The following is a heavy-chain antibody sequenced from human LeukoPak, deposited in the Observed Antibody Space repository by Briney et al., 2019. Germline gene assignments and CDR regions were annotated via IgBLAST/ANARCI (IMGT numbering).Heavy chain of an antibody. CDR3: ARDRGWFDP. Sequence: RASETLSLTCTVSGGSISSYYWSWLRQPPGKGLEWIGYIYYSGSTNYNPSLKSRVTISVDTSKNQFSLKLSSVTAADTAVYYCARDRGWFDPWGQGTLVTVSS. J-gene: IGHJ5*02. CDR1: GGSISSYY. V-gene: IGHV4-59*01. CDR2: IYYSGST.